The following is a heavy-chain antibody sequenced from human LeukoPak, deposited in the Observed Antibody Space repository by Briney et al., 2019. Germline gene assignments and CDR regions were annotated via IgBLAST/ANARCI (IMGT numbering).Heavy chain of an antibody. J-gene: IGHJ4*02. V-gene: IGHV4-34*01. CDR1: GGSFSGYY. CDR2: INHSGST. D-gene: IGHD1-1*01. CDR3: ARKSYNWKFDY. Sequence: SETLSLTCAVYGGSFSGYYWSWIRQPPGKGLEWIGEINHSGSTNYNPSLKGRVTISVDTSKNQFSLKLSSVTAADTAVYYCARKSYNWKFDYWGQGTLVTVSS.